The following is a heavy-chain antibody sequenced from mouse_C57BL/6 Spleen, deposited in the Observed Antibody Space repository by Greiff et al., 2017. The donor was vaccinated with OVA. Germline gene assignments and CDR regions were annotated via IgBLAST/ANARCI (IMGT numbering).Heavy chain of an antibody. Sequence: VQLQQSGPELVKPGASVKISCKASGYTFTDYYMNWVKQSHGKSLEWIGDINPNNGGTSYNQKFKGKATLTVDKSSSTAYMELRSLTSEDSAVYYCARKDYGSSFPYWYFDVWGTGTTVTVFS. V-gene: IGHV1-26*01. CDR2: INPNNGGT. CDR3: ARKDYGSSFPYWYFDV. D-gene: IGHD1-1*01. CDR1: GYTFTDYY. J-gene: IGHJ1*03.